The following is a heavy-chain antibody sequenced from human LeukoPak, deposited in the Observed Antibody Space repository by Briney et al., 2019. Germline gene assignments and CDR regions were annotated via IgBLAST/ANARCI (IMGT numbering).Heavy chain of an antibody. V-gene: IGHV4-4*07. CDR3: ARGDCSGGSRPGDYYYYGMDV. D-gene: IGHD2-15*01. J-gene: IGHJ6*02. CDR2: IYTSGST. Sequence: SETLSLTCTVSGGSISSYYWSWIRQPAGKGLEWIGRIYTSGSTNYNPSLKSRVTMSVDTSKNQFSLKLSSVTAADTAVYYCARGDCSGGSRPGDYYYYGMDVWGQGTTVTVSS. CDR1: GGSISSYY.